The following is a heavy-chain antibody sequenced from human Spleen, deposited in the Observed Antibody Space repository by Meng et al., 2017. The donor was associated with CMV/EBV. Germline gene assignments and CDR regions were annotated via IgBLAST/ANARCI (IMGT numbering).Heavy chain of an antibody. D-gene: IGHD4-11*01. V-gene: IGHV3-30*04. J-gene: IGHJ4*02. CDR1: GFTFSSYA. Sequence: GESLKISCAASGFTFSSYAMHWVRQAPGKGLEWVAVISYDGSNKYYADSVKGRFTISRDNSKNTLYLQMNSLRAEDTAVYYCAQTLLSIVTTDYWGQGTLVTVSS. CDR2: ISYDGSNK. CDR3: AQTLLSIVTTDY.